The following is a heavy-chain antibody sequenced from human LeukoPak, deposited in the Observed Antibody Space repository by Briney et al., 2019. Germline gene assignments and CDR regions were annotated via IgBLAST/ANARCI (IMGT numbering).Heavy chain of an antibody. D-gene: IGHD3-22*01. Sequence: SETLSLTCTVSGGSISSSSYYWGWIRQPPGKGLERIGSTYYSGNTYYNPSLKSRVTISVDTSKIQFSLKLSSVTAADTAVYYCARWYYYYSSGYYWDYWGQGTLVTVFS. CDR1: GGSISSSSYY. V-gene: IGHV4-39*01. CDR3: ARWYYYYSSGYYWDY. J-gene: IGHJ4*02. CDR2: TYYSGNT.